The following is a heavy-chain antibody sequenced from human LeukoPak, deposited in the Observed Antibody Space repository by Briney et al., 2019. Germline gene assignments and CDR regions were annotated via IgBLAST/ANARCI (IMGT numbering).Heavy chain of an antibody. V-gene: IGHV3-23*01. CDR1: GFTFSSYA. CDR2: ISGSGGST. D-gene: IGHD3-16*02. CDR3: AKFNDYVWGSYRYGRSYFDY. J-gene: IGHJ4*02. Sequence: GGSLRLSCAASGFTFSSYAMSWVRQAPGKGLEWVSAISGSGGSTYYADSVKGRFTISRDNSKNTLYLQMNGLRAEDTAVYYCAKFNDYVWGSYRYGRSYFDYWGQGTLVTVSS.